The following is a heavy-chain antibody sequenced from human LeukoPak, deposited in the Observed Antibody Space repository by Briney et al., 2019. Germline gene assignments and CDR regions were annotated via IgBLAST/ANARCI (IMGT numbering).Heavy chain of an antibody. J-gene: IGHJ5*01. CDR3: ATVLFSSGSAAFDS. V-gene: IGHV3-66*01. D-gene: IGHD6-19*01. Sequence: PGGSLRLSCAASGFSVGGYYMSWVRQAPGKGLEWVSVIYSGGGTYYADSVKGRFTISRDNHKNTLYLQMNNLRADDTAVYYCATVLFSSGSAAFDSWGQGTLVTVSS. CDR2: IYSGGGT. CDR1: GFSVGGYY.